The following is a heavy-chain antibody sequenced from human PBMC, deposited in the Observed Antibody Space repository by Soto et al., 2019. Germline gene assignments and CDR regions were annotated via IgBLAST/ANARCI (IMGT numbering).Heavy chain of an antibody. CDR2: ISSSSSYI. CDR1: GFTFSSYS. D-gene: IGHD4-17*01. V-gene: IGHV3-21*01. Sequence: PGGSLRLSCAASGFTFSSYSMNWVRQAPGKGLEWVSSISSSSSYIYYADSVKGRFTISRDNAKNSLYLQMNSLRAEDTAVYYCARGKFAYGGFDIWGQGTMVTVSS. CDR3: ARGKFAYGGFDI. J-gene: IGHJ3*02.